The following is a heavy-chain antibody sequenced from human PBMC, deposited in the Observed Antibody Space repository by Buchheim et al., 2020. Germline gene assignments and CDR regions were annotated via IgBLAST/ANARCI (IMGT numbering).Heavy chain of an antibody. J-gene: IGHJ4*02. CDR1: GGTFSTYA. CDR2: IIPIFGST. D-gene: IGHD3-10*01. CDR3: ARDENSGEFGW. V-gene: IGHV1-69*06. Sequence: QVQVVQSGAEVKKPGSSVKVSCKASGGTFSTYAISWVRQAPGQGLEWMGGIIPIFGSTNYAQKFRGKVTITADRSTDTTFMELNNLRSDDTAVYYCARDENSGEFGWWGQGTL.